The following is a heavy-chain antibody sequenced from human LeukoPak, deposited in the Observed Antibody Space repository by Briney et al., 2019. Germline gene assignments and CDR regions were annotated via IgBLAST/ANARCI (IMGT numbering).Heavy chain of an antibody. V-gene: IGHV4-39*01. D-gene: IGHD6-25*01. Sequence: SETLSLTCTVSGGSISSSSDYWGWVRQPPGRGLEWIGRIHYTGITYYNPTLESRLTISVDTSKNQFSLKLSSVTAADTAVFYCVRIAADHPKNYFHYGMDVWGQGTTVTVSS. CDR1: GGSISSSSDY. CDR3: VRIAADHPKNYFHYGMDV. J-gene: IGHJ6*02. CDR2: IHYTGIT.